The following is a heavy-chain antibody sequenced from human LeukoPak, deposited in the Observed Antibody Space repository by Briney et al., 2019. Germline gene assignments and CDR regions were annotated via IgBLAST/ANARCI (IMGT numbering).Heavy chain of an antibody. CDR2: IIPIFGTA. V-gene: IGHV1-69*06. D-gene: IGHD3-22*01. CDR3: ARDGYYYDSSGTPPDY. CDR1: VGTFSIYA. J-gene: IGHJ4*02. Sequence: ASVTVSCKASVGTFSIYAISWVRQAPGQGGEWMGRIIPIFGTANYAQKFQGRGTITADKSTRTAYMELSSLRSEDTAVYYCARDGYYYDSSGTPPDYWGQGTLVTVSS.